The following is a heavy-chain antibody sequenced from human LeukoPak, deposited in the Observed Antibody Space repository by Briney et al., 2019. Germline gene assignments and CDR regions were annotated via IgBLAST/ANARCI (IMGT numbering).Heavy chain of an antibody. CDR2: ISWNSGSI. V-gene: IGHV3-9*01. D-gene: IGHD6-13*01. CDR3: ARGIGLGSSWNDY. J-gene: IGHJ4*02. Sequence: GGSLRLSCAASGFTFDDYAMHWVRQAPGKGLEWVSGISWNSGSIGYADSVKGRFTISRDNAKNSLYLQMNSLRAEDTALYYCARGIGLGSSWNDYWGQGTLVTVSS. CDR1: GFTFDDYA.